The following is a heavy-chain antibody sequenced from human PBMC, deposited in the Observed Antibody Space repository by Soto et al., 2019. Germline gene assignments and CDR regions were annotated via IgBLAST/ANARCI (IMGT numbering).Heavy chain of an antibody. Sequence: SETLSLTCAVYGGSFSGYYWSWIRQPPGKGLEWIGEINHSGSTNYNPSLKSRVTISVDTSKNQFSLKLSSVTAADTAVYYCARGKGYCSGGSCYMDVWGKGTTVT. V-gene: IGHV4-34*01. D-gene: IGHD2-15*01. CDR2: INHSGST. J-gene: IGHJ6*03. CDR1: GGSFSGYY. CDR3: ARGKGYCSGGSCYMDV.